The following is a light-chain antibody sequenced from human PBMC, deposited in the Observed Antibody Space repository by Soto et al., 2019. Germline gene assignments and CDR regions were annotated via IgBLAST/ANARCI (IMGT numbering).Light chain of an antibody. CDR1: QSVSSSY. J-gene: IGKJ1*01. CDR2: GAS. CDR3: QQYGRSTWT. Sequence: EIVLTQSPGTLSLSPGERATLSCRASQSVSSSYLAWYQQKPGQAPRLLIYGASSRATGIPDMFSGSGSGKDFTLTISRLEPEDFAVYYCQQYGRSTWTFGQGTKVEIK. V-gene: IGKV3-20*01.